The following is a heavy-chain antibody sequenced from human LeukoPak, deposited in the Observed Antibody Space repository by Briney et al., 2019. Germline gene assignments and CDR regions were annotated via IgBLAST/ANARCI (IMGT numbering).Heavy chain of an antibody. D-gene: IGHD3-22*01. CDR2: ISGSGGST. J-gene: IGHJ1*01. CDR3: AKAVGYGVVVTGFQH. Sequence: GGSLRLSCAASGFTFSSYWMSWVRQAPGKGLEWVSAISGSGGSTYYADSVKGRFTISRDNSKNTLYLQMNSLRAEDTAVYYCAKAVGYGVVVTGFQHWGQGTLVTVSS. V-gene: IGHV3-23*01. CDR1: GFTFSSYW.